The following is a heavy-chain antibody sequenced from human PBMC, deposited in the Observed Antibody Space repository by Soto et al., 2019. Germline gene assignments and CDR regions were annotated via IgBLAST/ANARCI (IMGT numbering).Heavy chain of an antibody. CDR1: GYTFTSYG. V-gene: IGHV1-18*01. CDR3: ARVPGFCSGGCCCEHPPLFDP. J-gene: IGHJ5*02. D-gene: IGHD2-15*01. Sequence: ASVKVSCKASGYTFTSYGISWVRQAPGQGLEWMGWISAYNGNTNYAQKLQGRVTMTTDTSTSTAYMELRSLRSDDTAVYYCARVPGFCSGGCCCEHPPLFDPWGQGTLVTVSS. CDR2: ISAYNGNT.